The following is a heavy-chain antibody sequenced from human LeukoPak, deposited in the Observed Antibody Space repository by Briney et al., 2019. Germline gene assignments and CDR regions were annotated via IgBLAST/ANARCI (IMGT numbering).Heavy chain of an antibody. D-gene: IGHD5/OR15-5a*01. CDR3: AKGAPNLPDY. Sequence: PGRSLRLSCAASGFTFGDYAMHWVRQAPGKGLEWVSGISWNSGSIGYADSVKGRFTISRDNSKSTLYLQMNSLRAEDTAIYYRAKGAPNLPDYWGQGTLVTVSS. J-gene: IGHJ4*02. CDR1: GFTFGDYA. CDR2: ISWNSGSI. V-gene: IGHV3-9*01.